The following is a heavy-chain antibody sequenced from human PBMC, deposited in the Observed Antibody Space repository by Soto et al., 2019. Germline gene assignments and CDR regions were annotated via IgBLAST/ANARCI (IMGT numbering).Heavy chain of an antibody. Sequence: NPSETLSLTCTVSGGSISSGGYYWSWIRQHPGKGLEWIGYIYYSGSTYYNPSLKSRVTISVDTSKNQFSLKLSSVTAADTAVYYCARDRPNCSSTSCYFGGGGYFDYWGQGTLVTVSS. CDR1: GGSISSGGYY. V-gene: IGHV4-31*03. J-gene: IGHJ4*02. D-gene: IGHD2-2*01. CDR3: ARDRPNCSSTSCYFGGGGYFDY. CDR2: IYYSGST.